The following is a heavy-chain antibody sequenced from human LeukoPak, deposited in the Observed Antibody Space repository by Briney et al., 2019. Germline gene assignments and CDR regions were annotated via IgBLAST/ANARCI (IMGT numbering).Heavy chain of an antibody. CDR3: ARGPVVPRPRYFDY. Sequence: PSETLSLTCAVYGGSFSGYYWSWIRQPPGKGLEWIGEINHSRSTNYNPSLKSRVTISVDTSKNQFSLKLSSVTAADTAVYYCARGPVVPRPRYFDYWGQGTLVTVSS. D-gene: IGHD2-2*01. J-gene: IGHJ4*02. CDR2: INHSRST. CDR1: GGSFSGYY. V-gene: IGHV4-34*01.